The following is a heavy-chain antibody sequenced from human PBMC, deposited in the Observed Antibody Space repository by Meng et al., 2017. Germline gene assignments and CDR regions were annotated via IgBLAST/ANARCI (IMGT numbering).Heavy chain of an antibody. CDR2: SIPIFGTA. V-gene: IGHV1-69*06. Sequence: SLKVACNASGGTFISYAISWVRQAPGQGLEWMGGSIPIFGTANYAQKFQGRVTITADKYTSTAYMGLSILRSEDTAVYYCARDLHNDCSGGSCYSDGMDVWGQGTTVTVSS. J-gene: IGHJ6*02. CDR3: ARDLHNDCSGGSCYSDGMDV. CDR1: GGTFISYA. D-gene: IGHD2-15*01.